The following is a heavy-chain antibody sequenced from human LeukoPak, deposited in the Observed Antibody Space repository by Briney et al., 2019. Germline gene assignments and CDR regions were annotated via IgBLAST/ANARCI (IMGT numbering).Heavy chain of an antibody. CDR2: VNPNSDGT. CDR3: VREPLADPRVPRPRRIAAAANGYYYYGMDV. V-gene: IGHV1-2*04. CDR1: GYTVTGYY. Sequence: GASVKVSCKAPGYTVTGYYMHWVRQAPGQGLEWMGWVNPNSDGTNYAQKFQGWVTMTRDTSISTAYMELSRLRSDDTAVYYCVREPLADPRVPRPRRIAAAANGYYYYGMDVWGTGTTVTVSS. J-gene: IGHJ6*04. D-gene: IGHD6-13*01.